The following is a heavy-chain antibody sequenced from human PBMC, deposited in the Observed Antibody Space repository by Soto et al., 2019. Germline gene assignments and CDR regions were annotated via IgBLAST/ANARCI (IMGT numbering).Heavy chain of an antibody. CDR1: VFTLSPYW. CDR2: IKQDGSEK. CDR3: ARDGDASGWYNYGMDV. V-gene: IGHV3-7*01. J-gene: IGHJ6*02. Sequence: VGSLRLSCASSVFTLSPYWMNCARHSPGKGLEWVANIKQDGSEKYYVDSVKGRFIISRDNDKNSLYLKLKSLRAEDTAVYYCARDGDASGWYNYGMDVWGQGTVVTVSS. D-gene: IGHD6-19*01.